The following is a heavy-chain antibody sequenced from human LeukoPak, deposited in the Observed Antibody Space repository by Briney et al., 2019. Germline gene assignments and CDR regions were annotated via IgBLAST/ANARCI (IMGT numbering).Heavy chain of an antibody. J-gene: IGHJ4*02. CDR3: ARDSGYSYGPDFDY. V-gene: IGHV4-4*07. Sequence: SETLSLTCTVSGGSIDSYYWSWIRQPAGKGLEWIGRIYTSGSTNYNPSLKSRVTISVDTSKNQFSLKLSSVTAADTAVYYCARDSGYSYGPDFDYWGQGTLVTVSS. D-gene: IGHD5-18*01. CDR2: IYTSGST. CDR1: GGSIDSYY.